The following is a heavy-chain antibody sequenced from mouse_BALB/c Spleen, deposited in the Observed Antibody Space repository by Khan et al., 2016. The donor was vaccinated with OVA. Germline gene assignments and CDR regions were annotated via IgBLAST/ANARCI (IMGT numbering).Heavy chain of an antibody. CDR1: GYSITRDYA. D-gene: IGHD4-1*01. J-gene: IGHJ4*01. CDR2: ISNSGST. CDR3: SSELGRYYAMDY. V-gene: IGHV3-2*02. Sequence: EVQLQESGPGLVKPSQSLSLTCTVTGYSITRDYAWNWIRQFPGNKLEWMGYISNSGSTSYNPSLKSRISITRDTSKNQFFLKLNSVTPEDTATYYWSSELGRYYAMDYWGQGTSVTVSS.